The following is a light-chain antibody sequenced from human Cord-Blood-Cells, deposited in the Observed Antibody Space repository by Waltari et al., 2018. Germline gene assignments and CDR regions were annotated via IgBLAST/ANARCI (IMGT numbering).Light chain of an antibody. CDR2: GNS. CDR3: QSYDSSHVV. J-gene: IGLJ2*01. Sequence: QSVLTPPPSVSGAPGQRVTISCTGSSSHLGAGYDLHGYQQLPGTAPKLLLYGNSNRPSGVPDRFSGSKSGTSASLAITGLQAEDEADYYCQSYDSSHVVFGGGTKLTVL. V-gene: IGLV1-40*01. CDR1: SSHLGAGYD.